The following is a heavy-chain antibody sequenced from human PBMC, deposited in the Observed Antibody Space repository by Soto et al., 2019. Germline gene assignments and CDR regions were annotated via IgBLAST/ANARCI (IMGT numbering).Heavy chain of an antibody. J-gene: IGHJ6*02. CDR1: GGTFSSYA. CDR2: IIPIFGTA. Sequence: QVQLVQSGAEVKKPGSSVKVSCKASGGTFSSYAISWVRQAPGQGLEWMGGIIPIFGTANYAQKFQGRVTITADESTTTAYMELSSLRSEDTAVYYCARDLKRYYDSSGYGYYYHGMDVWGQGTTVTVSS. D-gene: IGHD3-22*01. V-gene: IGHV1-69*01. CDR3: ARDLKRYYDSSGYGYYYHGMDV.